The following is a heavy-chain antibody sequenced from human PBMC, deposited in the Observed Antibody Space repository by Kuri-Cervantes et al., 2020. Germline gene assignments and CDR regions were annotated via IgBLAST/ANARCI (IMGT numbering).Heavy chain of an antibody. J-gene: IGHJ4*02. D-gene: IGHD1-26*01. CDR2: IYYSGST. CDR1: GGSISSSSYY. V-gene: IGHV4-39*07. CDR3: ARDLGAYHHYFDY. Sequence: SETLSLTCTVSGGSISSSSYYWGWIRQPPGKGLEWIGSIYYSGSTNYNPSLKSRVTISVDTSKNQFSLKLSSVTAADTAVYYCARDLGAYHHYFDYWGQGTLVTVSS.